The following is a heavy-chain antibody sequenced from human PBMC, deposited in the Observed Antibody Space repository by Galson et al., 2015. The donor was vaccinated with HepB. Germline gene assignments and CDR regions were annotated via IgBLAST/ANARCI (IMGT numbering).Heavy chain of an antibody. J-gene: IGHJ4*02. Sequence: SLRLSCAASGFTFSSYSMNWVRRAPGKGLEWVSYISSSSSTIYYADSVKGRFTISRDNAKNSLYLQMNSLRAEDTAVYYCARDYYDSSGYYYVPYFDYWGQGTLVTVSS. CDR1: GFTFSSYS. CDR2: ISSSSSTI. CDR3: ARDYYDSSGYYYVPYFDY. V-gene: IGHV3-48*01. D-gene: IGHD3-22*01.